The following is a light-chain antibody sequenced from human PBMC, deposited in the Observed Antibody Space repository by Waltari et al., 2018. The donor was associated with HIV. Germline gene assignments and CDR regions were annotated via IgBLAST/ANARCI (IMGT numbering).Light chain of an antibody. CDR1: QNVSTY. V-gene: IGKV1-39*01. Sequence: DIQMTQSPSSLSASVGDGVTITCRASQNVSTYLNWYQQKPGKAPKLVIYASSGLQSGFPSSFRGSGSWTDFTLTSSSLQSEDFATYYCQQTHTTPHTFGQGTKLQIK. J-gene: IGKJ2*01. CDR2: ASS. CDR3: QQTHTTPHT.